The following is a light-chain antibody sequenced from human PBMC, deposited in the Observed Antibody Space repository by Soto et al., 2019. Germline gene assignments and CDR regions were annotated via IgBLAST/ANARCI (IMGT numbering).Light chain of an antibody. CDR3: QQRSNWHPALT. Sequence: EIVLTQSPATLSLSPGERATLSCRASQSVSSYLAWYQQKPGQAPRLLIYDASNRATGIPARFSGSGPGTDVTLTISSLEPEDFAVYYCQQRSNWHPALTFGGGTKVEIK. J-gene: IGKJ4*01. CDR2: DAS. CDR1: QSVSSY. V-gene: IGKV3D-11*02.